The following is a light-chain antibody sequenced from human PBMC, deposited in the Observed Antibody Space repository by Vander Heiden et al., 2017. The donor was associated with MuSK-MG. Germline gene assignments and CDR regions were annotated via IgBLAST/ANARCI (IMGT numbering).Light chain of an antibody. Sequence: VLTQSRLFVPGTPGEPAAMSCRSGQSLLHSDGDNYLDWYLQKPGHATQLLIYAGSNRASGVPDRFSGSGSGTDFPLKISRVDDEYVGNYYCMQSLQMPRTFGQGTKVDIK. CDR1: QSLLHSDGDNY. CDR3: MQSLQMPRT. J-gene: IGKJ1*01. V-gene: IGKV2-28*01. CDR2: AGS.